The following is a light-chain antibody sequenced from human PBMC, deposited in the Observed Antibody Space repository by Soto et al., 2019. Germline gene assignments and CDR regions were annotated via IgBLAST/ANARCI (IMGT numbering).Light chain of an antibody. CDR3: QQYGDSPRS. J-gene: IGKJ1*01. CDR1: QSVSSSY. CDR2: GAS. Sequence: EIVLTQSPGTLSLSPGDRATLSCRASQSVSSSYLAWYQQKPGQAPGLLIYGASSRATGIPDRFSGSGSGTDFTLTISRLEPGDFAVYYCQQYGDSPRSFGQGTKVDI. V-gene: IGKV3-20*01.